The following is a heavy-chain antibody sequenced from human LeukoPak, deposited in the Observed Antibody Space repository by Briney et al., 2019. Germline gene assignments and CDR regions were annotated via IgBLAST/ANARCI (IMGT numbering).Heavy chain of an antibody. CDR3: AKGAYDYIEMGYFDD. CDR2: IIGSGGDT. CDR1: GFRFSNFA. D-gene: IGHD5-12*01. V-gene: IGHV3-23*01. J-gene: IGHJ4*02. Sequence: GGFLRLSCAASGFRFSNFAMSWVRQAPGKGLEWVSLIIGSGGDTLYADSVKGRFTISRDISKNRLYLQMNSLRAEDTALYYCAKGAYDYIEMGYFDDWGQGTLVTVSS.